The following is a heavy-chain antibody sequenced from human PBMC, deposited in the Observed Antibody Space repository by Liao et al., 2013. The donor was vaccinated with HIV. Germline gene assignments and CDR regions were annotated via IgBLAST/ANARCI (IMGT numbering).Heavy chain of an antibody. D-gene: IGHD6-13*01. CDR1: GGSFSGYY. CDR3: ARGQLGILDY. Sequence: QVQLQQWGAGLLKPSETLSLTCAVYGGSFSGYYWSWIRQPPGKGLEWIGEINHSGSTNYNPSLKSRVTISVDTSKNQFSLKLSSVTAADTAVYYCARGQLGILDYWGQGTLVTVSS. V-gene: IGHV4-34*01. J-gene: IGHJ4*02. CDR2: INHSGST.